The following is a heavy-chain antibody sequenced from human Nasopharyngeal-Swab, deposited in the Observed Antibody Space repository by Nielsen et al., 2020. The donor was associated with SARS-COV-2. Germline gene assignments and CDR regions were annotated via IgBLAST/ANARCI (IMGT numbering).Heavy chain of an antibody. CDR3: VRADISGYFDY. CDR1: GFTLSEHY. V-gene: IGHV3-72*01. J-gene: IGHJ4*02. Sequence: GESLKISWAASGFTLSEHYMDWVRQAPGKGLEWVGRSRNEAHSFTTEYAASVKGRFTISRDDSENSLYLQMNSLKIEDTAVYYCVRADISGYFDYWGQGTLVTVSS. D-gene: IGHD3-22*01. CDR2: SRNEAHSFTT.